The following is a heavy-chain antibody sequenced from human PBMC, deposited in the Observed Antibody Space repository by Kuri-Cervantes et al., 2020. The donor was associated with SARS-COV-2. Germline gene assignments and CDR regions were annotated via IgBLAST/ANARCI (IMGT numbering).Heavy chain of an antibody. D-gene: IGHD3-22*01. J-gene: IGHJ4*02. V-gene: IGHV1-3*01. CDR2: ISVGRQNT. Sequence: ASVKVSCKASGYTITNYAMNWLRQVPGQRPEWMGSISVGRQNTKYSQKFQGRITITRDTSASTVYMELSSLTSADTAIYYCARGIVDTFDYWGQGTLVTVSS. CDR3: ARGIVDTFDY. CDR1: GYTITNYA.